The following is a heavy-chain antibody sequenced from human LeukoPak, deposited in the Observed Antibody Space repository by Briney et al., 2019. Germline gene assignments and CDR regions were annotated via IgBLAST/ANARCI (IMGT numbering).Heavy chain of an antibody. CDR2: IYYSGST. V-gene: IGHV4-59*01. Sequence: SESRSLTCTLSARSISNYYWSWIRQPPGKGLEWIGYIYYSGSTNYNPSLKSRVTLSDISSKNQFSLKLSSVTAADTAVYYCARAHYYDTSGYFVRHWFDPWGQGTLVTVSS. CDR3: ARAHYYDTSGYFVRHWFDP. CDR1: ARSISNYY. D-gene: IGHD3-22*01. J-gene: IGHJ5*02.